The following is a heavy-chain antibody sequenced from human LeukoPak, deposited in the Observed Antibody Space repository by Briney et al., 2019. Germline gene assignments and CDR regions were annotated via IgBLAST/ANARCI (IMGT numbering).Heavy chain of an antibody. V-gene: IGHV3-15*01. CDR3: TTGRLPIAAAGTGWFDP. CDR2: IKSKTDGGTT. Sequence: GGSLRLSCAASGFTFSNAWMSWVRRAPGKGLEWVGRIKSKTDGGTTDYAAPVNGRFTISRDDSKNTLYLQMNSLKTEDTAVYYCTTGRLPIAAAGTGWFDPWGQGTLVTVSS. J-gene: IGHJ5*02. CDR1: GFTFSNAW. D-gene: IGHD6-13*01.